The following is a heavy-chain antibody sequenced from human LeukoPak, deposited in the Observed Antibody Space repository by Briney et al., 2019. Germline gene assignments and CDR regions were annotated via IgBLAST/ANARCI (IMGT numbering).Heavy chain of an antibody. Sequence: GGSLRLSCAASGFTFSSYAMSWVRQAPGKGLEWVSAISGSGGSTYYADSVKGRFTISRDNSKNTLYLQMNSLRAEDTAVYYCAKDQGYCSGGSCYSRCFDYWGQGTLVTVSS. D-gene: IGHD2-15*01. CDR3: AKDQGYCSGGSCYSRCFDY. V-gene: IGHV3-23*01. CDR1: GFTFSSYA. J-gene: IGHJ4*02. CDR2: ISGSGGST.